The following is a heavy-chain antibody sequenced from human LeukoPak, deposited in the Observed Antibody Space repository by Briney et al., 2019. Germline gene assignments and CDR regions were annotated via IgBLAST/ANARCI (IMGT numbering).Heavy chain of an antibody. Sequence: GGSLRLSCAASGFTFSSYGMHWVRQAPGKGLEWVAVISYDGSNKYYADSVKGRFTISRDNSMNTLYLQMNSLRAEDTAVYYCAKPPWTGTPAFDIWGQGTMVTVSS. V-gene: IGHV3-30*18. D-gene: IGHD1-1*01. CDR3: AKPPWTGTPAFDI. CDR2: ISYDGSNK. CDR1: GFTFSSYG. J-gene: IGHJ3*02.